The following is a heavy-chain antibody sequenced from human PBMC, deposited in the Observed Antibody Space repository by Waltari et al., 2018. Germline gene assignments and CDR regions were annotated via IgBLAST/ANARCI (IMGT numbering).Heavy chain of an antibody. CDR2: ICHSGST. CDR3: ARESSATDYYMDV. CDR1: AYSLSSTYL. J-gene: IGHJ6*03. V-gene: IGHV4-38-2*02. Sequence: QVQLQESGPGLVKPSEALFLPRPVPAYSLSSTYLWGCTRQPPGKGLEWIGSICHSGSTYYNPSLKSRVSISVDTSKNQFSLKLSSVTAADTAVYYCARESSATDYYMDVWGKGTTVTVSS. D-gene: IGHD5-12*01.